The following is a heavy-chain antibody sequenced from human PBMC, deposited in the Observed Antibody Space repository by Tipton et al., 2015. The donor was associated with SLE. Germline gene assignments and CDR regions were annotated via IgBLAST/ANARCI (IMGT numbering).Heavy chain of an antibody. V-gene: IGHV4-38-2*01. CDR2: IYTSGST. J-gene: IGHJ3*02. CDR1: GDSISSGYY. Sequence: TLSLTCGVSGDSISSGYYWAWIRQPPGRGLEWIGNIYTSGSTNYNPSLKSRVTISVDTSKNQFSLKLSSVTAADTAVYYCARGSGGSSSDAFDIWGQGTMVTVSS. D-gene: IGHD6-6*01. CDR3: ARGSGGSSSDAFDI.